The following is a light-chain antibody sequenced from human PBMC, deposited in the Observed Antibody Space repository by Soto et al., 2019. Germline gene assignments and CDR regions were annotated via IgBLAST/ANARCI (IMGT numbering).Light chain of an antibody. CDR3: QKYNSALT. V-gene: IGKV1-27*01. CDR2: SAS. J-gene: IGKJ5*01. Sequence: DIRMTQSPSSLSASVGDRITITCRASQDISNYLAWYQQKPGKVPKLLIYSASTLQSGVPSRFSGSGSGTDFTLTISSLQPEDVATYFCQKYNSALTFGQGTRLEIK. CDR1: QDISNY.